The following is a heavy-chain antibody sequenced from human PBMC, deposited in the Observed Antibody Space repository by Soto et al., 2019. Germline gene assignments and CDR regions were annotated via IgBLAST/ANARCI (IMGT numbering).Heavy chain of an antibody. CDR1: GDSVSSNSAA. CDR3: ARWGEGQQLVSSGTDV. CDR2: TYYRSKWYN. Sequence: SQTLSLTCAISGDSVSSNSAAWNWIRQSPSRGLEWLGRTYYRSKWYNDYAVSVKSRITINPDTSKNQFSLQLNSVTPEDTAAYYCARWGEGQQLVSSGTDVPGQATTATVSS. J-gene: IGHJ6*02. D-gene: IGHD6-13*01. V-gene: IGHV6-1*01.